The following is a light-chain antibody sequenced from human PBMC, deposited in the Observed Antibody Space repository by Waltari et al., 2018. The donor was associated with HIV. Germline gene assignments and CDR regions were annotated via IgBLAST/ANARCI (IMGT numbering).Light chain of an antibody. CDR2: AAS. CDR3: LQHNDYPRT. J-gene: IGKJ2*01. CDR1: QGIRNA. Sequence: SPSSLSASVGDRVTITCRASQGIRNALGWYQQKPGEAPKRLIYAASTLQNGVSSRFSGGGSGTEFTLTITSLQPEDVATYYCLQHNDYPRTFGQGTKLEIK. V-gene: IGKV1-17*01.